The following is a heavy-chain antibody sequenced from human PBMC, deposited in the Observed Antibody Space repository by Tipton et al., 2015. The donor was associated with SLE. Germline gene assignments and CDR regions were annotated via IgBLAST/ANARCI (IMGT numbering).Heavy chain of an antibody. CDR3: ARGNIGWELSRDAFDI. CDR1: GGSIRSSSYY. CDR2: IYYSGRT. J-gene: IGHJ3*02. Sequence: TLSLTCTVSGGSIRSSSYYWGWIRQPPGKGLEWIGSIYYSGRTYYNPSLKSRVTISVDTSKNQFSLKLSSVTAADTAVYYCARGNIGWELSRDAFDIWGQGTMVTGSS. V-gene: IGHV4-39*07. D-gene: IGHD1-26*01.